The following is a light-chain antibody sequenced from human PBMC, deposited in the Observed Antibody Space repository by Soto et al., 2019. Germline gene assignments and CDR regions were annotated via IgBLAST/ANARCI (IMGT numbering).Light chain of an antibody. V-gene: IGLV2-14*01. Sequence: QSALTQPASVSGSPGQSITISCTGTSSDVGGYNYVSWYQQPPGKAPTLMIYDVSYRPSGLSNRFSCSKSGNTASLTISGLQAEDDADYYGSSYTSTSTLVVFGGGTKLTVL. CDR1: SSDVGGYNY. CDR2: DVS. CDR3: SSYTSTSTLVV. J-gene: IGLJ2*01.